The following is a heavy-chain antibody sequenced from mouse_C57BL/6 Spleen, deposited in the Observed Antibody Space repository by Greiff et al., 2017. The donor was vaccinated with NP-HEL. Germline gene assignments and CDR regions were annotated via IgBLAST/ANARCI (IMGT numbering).Heavy chain of an antibody. Sequence: EVKVVESGGGLVKPGGSLKLSCAASGFTFSDYGMHWVRQAPEKGLEWVAYISSGSSTIYYADTVKGRFTISRDNAKNTLFLQMTSLRSEDTAMYYCARGDGNSRYYFDYWGQGTTLTVSS. CDR3: ARGDGNSRYYFDY. CDR2: ISSGSSTI. CDR1: GFTFSDYG. D-gene: IGHD2-1*01. V-gene: IGHV5-17*01. J-gene: IGHJ2*01.